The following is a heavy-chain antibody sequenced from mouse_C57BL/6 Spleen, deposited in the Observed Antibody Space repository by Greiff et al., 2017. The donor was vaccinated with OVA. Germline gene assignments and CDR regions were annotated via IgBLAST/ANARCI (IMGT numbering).Heavy chain of an antibody. Sequence: EVQLVESGGGLVKPGGSLKLSCAASGFTFSDYGMHWVRQAPEKGLEWVAYISSGSSTIYYADTVKGRFTISRDNAKNTLFLQMTRLRSEDTAMYYCAKSTMVTPFDYWGQGTTLTVSS. D-gene: IGHD2-2*01. CDR3: AKSTMVTPFDY. CDR1: GFTFSDYG. J-gene: IGHJ2*01. CDR2: ISSGSSTI. V-gene: IGHV5-17*01.